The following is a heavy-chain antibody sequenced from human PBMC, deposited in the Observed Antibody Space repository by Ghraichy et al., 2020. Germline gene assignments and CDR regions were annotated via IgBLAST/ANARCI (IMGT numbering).Heavy chain of an antibody. CDR2: ISGDGSKA. CDR1: GFTFGGFA. J-gene: IGHJ3*02. D-gene: IGHD3-22*01. V-gene: IGHV3-43*02. CDR3: SKDHYYDTAPPKVFGI. Sequence: GGSLRLSCAASGFTFGGFAMHWVRQTPGKGLEWVSLISGDGSKAYYADSVKGRFTISRDNNKNSLYLQMNSLRAEDTALYYCSKDHYYDTAPPKVFGIWGQGKMVIVTS.